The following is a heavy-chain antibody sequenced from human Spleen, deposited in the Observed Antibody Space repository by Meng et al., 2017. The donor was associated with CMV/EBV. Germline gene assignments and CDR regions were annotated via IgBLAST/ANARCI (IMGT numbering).Heavy chain of an antibody. V-gene: IGHV2-70D*14. J-gene: IGHJ4*02. CDR2: IDWDDDK. D-gene: IGHD3-22*01. Sequence: SGPTLVKPTETLTLTCTFSGFSLSTSGMRVSWIRQPPGKALEWLARIDWDDDKFYSTSLKTRLTISKDTSKKQVVLTMTNMDPVDTATYYCARDSSGWVDYWGQGTLVTVSS. CDR3: ARDSSGWVDY. CDR1: GFSLSTSGMR.